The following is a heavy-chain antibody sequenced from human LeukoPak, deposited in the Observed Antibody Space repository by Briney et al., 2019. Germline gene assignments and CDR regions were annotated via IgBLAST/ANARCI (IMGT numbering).Heavy chain of an antibody. V-gene: IGHV4-39*01. CDR1: GGSISSSSYY. Sequence: PSETLSLTCTVSGGSISSSSYYWGWIRQPPGKGLEWIGSIYYSGSTYYNPSLKSRVTISVDTSKNQFSLKLSSVTAADTAVYYCARWAVAALDAFDIWGQGTMVTVSS. CDR3: ARWAVAALDAFDI. J-gene: IGHJ3*02. CDR2: IYYSGST. D-gene: IGHD2-15*01.